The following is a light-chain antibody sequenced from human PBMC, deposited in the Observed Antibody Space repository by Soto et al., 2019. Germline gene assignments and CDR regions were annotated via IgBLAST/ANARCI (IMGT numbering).Light chain of an antibody. J-gene: IGLJ1*01. CDR3: TSYRGNDIYV. Sequence: LSQPSSVSGSPGQSITVSCSGISSDFGVSNYVSWYQQHPGKAPRLIIFDVNNRPAGVSPRFSGSKSGDTASLTISGLQTEDEAHYFCTSYRGNDIYVFRPGTKVTVL. CDR2: DVN. V-gene: IGLV2-14*03. CDR1: SSDFGVSNY.